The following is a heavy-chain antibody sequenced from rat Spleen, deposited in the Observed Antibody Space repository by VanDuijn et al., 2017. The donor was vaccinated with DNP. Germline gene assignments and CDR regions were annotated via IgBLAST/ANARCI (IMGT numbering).Heavy chain of an antibody. J-gene: IGHJ2*01. CDR1: GFNFNDYW. CDR2: ISPDGTTT. D-gene: IGHD1-11*01. CDR3: ATHPNYGVWSDFLDY. V-gene: IGHV4-2*01. Sequence: EVKLVESGGGLVQPGRSLKLSCAASGFNFNDYWMGWVRQAPGKGLEWIGEISPDGTTTTYISSLKDKITISRDNAQNILYLQMDSLRSEDTATYHCATHPNYGVWSDFLDYWGQGVMVTVSS.